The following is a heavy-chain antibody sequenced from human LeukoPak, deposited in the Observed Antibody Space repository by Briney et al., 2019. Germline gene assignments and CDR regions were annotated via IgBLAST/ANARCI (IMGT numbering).Heavy chain of an antibody. J-gene: IGHJ4*02. Sequence: PSETLCLTCAVSGYSISSGYYWGWIRQPPGKGLEWIGSIYHSGSTYYNPSLKSRVTISVDTSKNQFSLKLSSVTAADTAVYYCAREPTFWGSYRYARLYYFDYWGQGTLVTVSS. D-gene: IGHD3-16*02. CDR2: IYHSGST. CDR3: AREPTFWGSYRYARLYYFDY. V-gene: IGHV4-38-2*02. CDR1: GYSISSGYY.